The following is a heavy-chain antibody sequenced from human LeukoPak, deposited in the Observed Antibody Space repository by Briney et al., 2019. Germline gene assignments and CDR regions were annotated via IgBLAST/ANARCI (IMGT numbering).Heavy chain of an antibody. V-gene: IGHV3-23*01. CDR1: GFTFSSYA. CDR2: ISGSGGST. D-gene: IGHD3-10*01. Sequence: PGGSLRLSCAASGFTFSSYAMSWVRQAPGKGLEWVSAISGSGGSTYYADSVKGRFTISRDNSKDTLYLQMNSLRAEDTAVYYCAKDPDGSGSYADYWGQGTLVTVSS. CDR3: AKDPDGSGSYADY. J-gene: IGHJ4*02.